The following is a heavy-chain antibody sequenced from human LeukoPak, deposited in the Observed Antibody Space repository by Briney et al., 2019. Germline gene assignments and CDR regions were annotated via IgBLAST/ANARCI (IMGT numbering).Heavy chain of an antibody. CDR2: IYYSGST. Sequence: SETLSLTCTVSGGSISSYYWSWIRQPPGKGPEWIGYIYYSGSTNYNPSLKSRVTISVDTSKNQFSLKLSSVTAADTAVYYCARNLNYYDSPYYFDYWGQGTLVTVSS. J-gene: IGHJ4*02. CDR1: GGSISSYY. V-gene: IGHV4-59*01. D-gene: IGHD3-22*01. CDR3: ARNLNYYDSPYYFDY.